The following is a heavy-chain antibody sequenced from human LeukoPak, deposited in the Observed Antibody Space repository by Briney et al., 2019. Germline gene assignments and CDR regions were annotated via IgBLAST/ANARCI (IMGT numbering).Heavy chain of an antibody. CDR1: GGSFSGYY. CDR3: ARVVSGRRLYYFDY. Sequence: PSETLSLTCAVYGGSFSGYYWSWIRQPPGKGMEWIGEINHSGSTNYNPSLKSRVTISVDTSKNQFSLKLSSVTAADTAVYYCARVVSGRRLYYFDYWGQGTLVTVSS. V-gene: IGHV4-34*01. J-gene: IGHJ4*02. D-gene: IGHD2-15*01. CDR2: INHSGST.